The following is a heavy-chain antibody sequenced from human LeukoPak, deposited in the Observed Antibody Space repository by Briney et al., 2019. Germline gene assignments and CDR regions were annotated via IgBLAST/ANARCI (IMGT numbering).Heavy chain of an antibody. Sequence: GRSLRLSCAASGFTFSSYGMHWVRQAPGKGLEWVAVIWYDGSNKYYADSVKGRFTISRDNSKNTLYLQMNSLRAEDTAVYYRARDRGVGATAGFNWFDPWGQGTLVTVSS. V-gene: IGHV3-33*01. CDR3: ARDRGVGATAGFNWFDP. CDR1: GFTFSSYG. CDR2: IWYDGSNK. D-gene: IGHD1-26*01. J-gene: IGHJ5*02.